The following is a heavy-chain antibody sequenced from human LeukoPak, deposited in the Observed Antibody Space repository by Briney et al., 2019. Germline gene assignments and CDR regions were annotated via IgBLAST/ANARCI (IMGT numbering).Heavy chain of an antibody. V-gene: IGHV3-53*01. Sequence: PGGSLRLSCAASGFTVSSNDMNWVRQAPGKGLEWVSLLYSGGNTYYADSVKGRFTISRDNSKNTLYLQLDSLRAEDTAVYYCAGVMRGAFDTWGQGTLVTVSS. CDR1: GFTVSSND. CDR3: AGVMRGAFDT. CDR2: LYSGGNT. J-gene: IGHJ3*02.